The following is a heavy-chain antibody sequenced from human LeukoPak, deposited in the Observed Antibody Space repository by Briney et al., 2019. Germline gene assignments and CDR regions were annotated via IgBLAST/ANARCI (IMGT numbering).Heavy chain of an antibody. CDR3: ARHSSMTTVTIRP. Sequence: SETLSLTCTVSGGSISSSSYYWGWIRQPPGKGLEWIVSIWIGSIYHSGSTYYNPSLKSRVTISVDPSKNQFSQKLSSVTAADTAVYYCARHSSMTTVTIRPWGQGTLVTVSS. J-gene: IGHJ5*02. CDR2: IYHSGST. V-gene: IGHV4-39*01. D-gene: IGHD4-11*01. CDR1: GGSISSSSYY.